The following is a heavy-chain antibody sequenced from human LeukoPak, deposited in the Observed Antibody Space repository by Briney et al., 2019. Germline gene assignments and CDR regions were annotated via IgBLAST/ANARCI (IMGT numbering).Heavy chain of an antibody. V-gene: IGHV3-30*02. CDR3: AEDGYSAGYYYYYMDV. CDR2: IRYDGSNQ. D-gene: IGHD4-23*01. Sequence: GGSQRLSCAASGFTFSSYGMHWVRQAPGKGLEWVAFIRYDGSNQYYADSVKGRFTISRDNSKNTLYMQMNSLRAEDTAVYYCAEDGYSAGYYYYYMDVWGKGTTVTVSS. CDR1: GFTFSSYG. J-gene: IGHJ6*03.